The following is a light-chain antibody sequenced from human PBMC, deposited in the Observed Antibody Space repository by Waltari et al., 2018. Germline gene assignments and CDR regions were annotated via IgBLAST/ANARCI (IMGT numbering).Light chain of an antibody. CDR1: QSISTW. J-gene: IGKJ2*01. CDR2: KAS. V-gene: IGKV1-5*03. Sequence: DIQMTQSPSSLSASVGDKVTITCRASQSISTWLAWFKLKPGKAPKLLIYKASNLESGVPSRFSGSGSGTEFTLTISSLLPEDFATYYCQQYNSDSHSFGQGTRLEIK. CDR3: QQYNSDSHS.